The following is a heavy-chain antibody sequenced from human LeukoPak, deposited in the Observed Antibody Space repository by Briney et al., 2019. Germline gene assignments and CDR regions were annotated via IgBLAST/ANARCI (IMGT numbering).Heavy chain of an antibody. CDR1: GGSFSGYY. J-gene: IGHJ3*02. D-gene: IGHD2-2*02. Sequence: PSETLSLTCAVYGGSFSGYYWSWIRQPPGKGLEWIGEINHSGSTNYNPSLKSRVTISVDTSKNQFSLKLSSVTAADTAVYYCASEPLYCSSTSCYIEGAFDIWGQGTMVTVSS. V-gene: IGHV4-34*01. CDR2: INHSGST. CDR3: ASEPLYCSSTSCYIEGAFDI.